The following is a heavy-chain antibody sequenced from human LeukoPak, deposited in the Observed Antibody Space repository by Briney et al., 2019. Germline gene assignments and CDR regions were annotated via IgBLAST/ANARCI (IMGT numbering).Heavy chain of an antibody. CDR3: ARGTDYSNYGTYGYYYMDV. D-gene: IGHD4-11*01. CDR1: GYTFTSYD. Sequence: ASVTVSCKASGYTFTSYDINWVRQATGQGLEWMGWISAYNGNTNYAQKLQGRVTMTTDTSTSTAYMELRSLRSDDTAVYYCARGTDYSNYGTYGYYYMDVWGKGTTVTVSS. V-gene: IGHV1-18*01. CDR2: ISAYNGNT. J-gene: IGHJ6*03.